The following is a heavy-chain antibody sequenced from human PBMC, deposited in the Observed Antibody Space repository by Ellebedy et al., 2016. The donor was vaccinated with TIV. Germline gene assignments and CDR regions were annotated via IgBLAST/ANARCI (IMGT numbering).Heavy chain of an antibody. Sequence: GGSLRLSCKGSGYSFTSYWIGWVRQMPGKGLEWMGIIYPGDSDTRYSPSFQGQVTISADKSISTAYLQWSSLKASDTAMYYCARVIRKDTAMVYYYYGMDVWGQGTTITVSS. CDR2: IYPGDSDT. D-gene: IGHD5-18*01. V-gene: IGHV5-51*01. CDR1: GYSFTSYW. CDR3: ARVIRKDTAMVYYYYGMDV. J-gene: IGHJ6*02.